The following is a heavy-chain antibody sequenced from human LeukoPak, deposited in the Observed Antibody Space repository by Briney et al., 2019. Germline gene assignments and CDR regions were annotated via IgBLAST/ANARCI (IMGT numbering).Heavy chain of an antibody. Sequence: SETLSLTCAVSGGSLSGYYWTWIRQPPGKGLEWIGEINHSGSTNYNPSLKSRVTISVDTSKNQFSLKLSSVTAADTAVYYCARPHSSGYRNWFDPWGQGTLVTVSS. CDR1: GGSLSGYY. V-gene: IGHV4-34*01. CDR3: ARPHSSGYRNWFDP. J-gene: IGHJ5*02. D-gene: IGHD3-22*01. CDR2: INHSGST.